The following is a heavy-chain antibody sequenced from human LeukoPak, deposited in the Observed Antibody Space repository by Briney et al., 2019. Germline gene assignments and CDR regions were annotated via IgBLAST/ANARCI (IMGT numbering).Heavy chain of an antibody. J-gene: IGHJ4*02. CDR2: IKQDGSEK. D-gene: IGHD5-18*01. V-gene: IGHV3-7*01. CDR3: ARDLGSWSWGRGYSYGQSPGDN. Sequence: PGGSLRLSCAASGFTFSSYWMSWVRQAPGKGLEWVANIKQDGSEKYYVDSVKGRFTISRDNAKNSLYLQMNSLRAEDTAVYYCARDLGSWSWGRGYSYGQSPGDNWGQGTLVTVSS. CDR1: GFTFSSYW.